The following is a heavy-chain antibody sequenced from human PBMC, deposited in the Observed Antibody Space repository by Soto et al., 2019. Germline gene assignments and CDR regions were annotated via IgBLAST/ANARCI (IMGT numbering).Heavy chain of an antibody. D-gene: IGHD5-12*01. CDR2: IYYSGSP. V-gene: IGHV4-59*01. CDR1: GGSIISYY. Sequence: SETLSLTCTVSGGSIISYYWSWIRQPPVKGLEWIGYIYYSGSPNYNPSLKSRVTISVDTSKKQFSLKLSSVTGADTAVYYCARMATHLNWFDPWGQGTLVTVS. J-gene: IGHJ5*02. CDR3: ARMATHLNWFDP.